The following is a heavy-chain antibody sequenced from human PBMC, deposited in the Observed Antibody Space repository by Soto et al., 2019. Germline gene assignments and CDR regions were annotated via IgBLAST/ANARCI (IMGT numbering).Heavy chain of an antibody. CDR3: TTQDWELLRNDAFDI. V-gene: IGHV3-15*01. CDR2: IKSKTDGGTI. Sequence: EVQLVESGGGLVKPGGSLRLSCAASGFTFSNAWMSWVRQAPGKGLEWVGRIKSKTDGGTIDYAAPVKGRFTISRDDSKNTLYLQMNSLKTEDTAVYYCTTQDWELLRNDAFDIWGQGTMVTVSS. J-gene: IGHJ3*02. CDR1: GFTFSNAW. D-gene: IGHD1-26*01.